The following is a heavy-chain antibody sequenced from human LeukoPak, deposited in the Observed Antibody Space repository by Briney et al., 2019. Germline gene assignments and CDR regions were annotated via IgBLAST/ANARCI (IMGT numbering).Heavy chain of an antibody. Sequence: GGSLRLSCAASGFTFSSYSMNWVRQAPGKGLEWVSYISSSSSTIYYADSVKGRFTISRDNAKNSLYLQMNSLRAEDTAVYYCARRGTNVFPHAFDIWGQGTMVSVSS. D-gene: IGHD2-8*01. V-gene: IGHV3-48*01. CDR2: ISSSSSTI. CDR3: ARRGTNVFPHAFDI. CDR1: GFTFSSYS. J-gene: IGHJ3*02.